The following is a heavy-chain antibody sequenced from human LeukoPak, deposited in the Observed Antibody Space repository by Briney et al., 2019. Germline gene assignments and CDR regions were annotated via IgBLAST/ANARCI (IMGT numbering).Heavy chain of an antibody. V-gene: IGHV3-33*01. Sequence: GGSLRLSCTASGFTFSNCGMNWVRQAPGKELEWVAVIWNDGSNKYYTDSVKGRFTISRDSSRNTLYLQMNSLRAEDTAVYYCARHRAQWLVEDAFDIWGQGTIVTVSS. J-gene: IGHJ3*02. CDR1: GFTFSNCG. CDR3: ARHRAQWLVEDAFDI. CDR2: IWNDGSNK. D-gene: IGHD6-19*01.